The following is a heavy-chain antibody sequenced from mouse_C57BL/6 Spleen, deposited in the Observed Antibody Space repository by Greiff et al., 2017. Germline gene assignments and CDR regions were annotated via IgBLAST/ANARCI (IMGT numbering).Heavy chain of an antibody. CDR1: GFTFSSYA. Sequence: EVKLVEPGEGLVKPGGSLKLSCAASGFTFSSYAMSWVRQTPEKRLAWVAYISSGGDYIYYADTVKGRFTISRDNARNTLYLQISILKSQDTAIYYCTIGRLPPYCDYWGQGTTLTVSS. J-gene: IGHJ2*01. CDR2: ISSGGDYI. CDR3: TIGRLPPYCDY. D-gene: IGHD2-2*01. V-gene: IGHV5-9-1*02.